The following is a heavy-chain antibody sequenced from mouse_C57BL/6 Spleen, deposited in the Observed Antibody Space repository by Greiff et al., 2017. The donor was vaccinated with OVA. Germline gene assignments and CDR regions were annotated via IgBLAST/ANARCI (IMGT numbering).Heavy chain of an antibody. D-gene: IGHD1-1*01. CDR2: IDPETGGT. J-gene: IGHJ2*01. CDR3: TKGLRLFDY. Sequence: QVQLQQSGAELVRPGASVKLSCKASGYTFTDYEMHWVKQTPVHGLEWIGAIDPETGGTAYNQKFKGKAILTADKSSSTAYMELRSLTSEDSAVYYCTKGLRLFDYWGQGTTLTVSS. V-gene: IGHV1-15*01. CDR1: GYTFTDYE.